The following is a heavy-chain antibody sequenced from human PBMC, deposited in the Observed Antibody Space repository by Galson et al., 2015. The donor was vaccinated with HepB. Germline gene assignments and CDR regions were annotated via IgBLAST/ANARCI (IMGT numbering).Heavy chain of an antibody. CDR1: GFTVSSNY. D-gene: IGHD4-23*01. V-gene: IGHV3-53*04. J-gene: IGHJ6*02. CDR3: ARIGVTLGDYYGMDV. Sequence: SLRLSCAASGFTVSSNYMSWVRQAPGKGLEWVSVIYSGGSTYYADSVKGRFTISRHNSKNTLYLQMNSLRAEDTAVYYCARIGVTLGDYYGMDVWGQGTTVTVSS. CDR2: IYSGGST.